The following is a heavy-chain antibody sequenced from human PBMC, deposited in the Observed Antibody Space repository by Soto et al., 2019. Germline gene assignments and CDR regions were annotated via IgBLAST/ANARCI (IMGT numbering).Heavy chain of an antibody. Sequence: ASETLSLTCTVSGGSISSYYWSWIRQPAGKGLEWIGRIYTSGSTNYNPSLKSRVTMSVDTSKNQFSLKLSSVTAADTAVYYCARDPPCCEGPRYYYYYYGMDVWGQGTTVTVSS. CDR2: IYTSGST. D-gene: IGHD2-21*01. J-gene: IGHJ6*02. CDR3: ARDPPCCEGPRYYYYYYGMDV. CDR1: GGSISSYY. V-gene: IGHV4-4*07.